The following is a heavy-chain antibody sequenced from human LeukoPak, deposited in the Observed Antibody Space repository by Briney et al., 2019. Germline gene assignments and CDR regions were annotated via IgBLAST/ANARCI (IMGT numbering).Heavy chain of an antibody. CDR1: GFTVSSNY. CDR3: ARAIQQWLYFDI. J-gene: IGHJ3*02. V-gene: IGHV3-66*01. Sequence: AGGSLRLSCAASGFTVSSNYMSWVRQAPGKGLEWVSVIYSGGSTYYADSVKGRFTISRDNSKNTLYLQMNSLRAEDTAVYYCARAIQQWLYFDIWDQGTMVTVSS. D-gene: IGHD6-19*01. CDR2: IYSGGST.